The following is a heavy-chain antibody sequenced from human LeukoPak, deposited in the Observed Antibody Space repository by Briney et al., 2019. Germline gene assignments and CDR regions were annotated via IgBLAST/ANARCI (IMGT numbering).Heavy chain of an antibody. D-gene: IGHD1-20*01. CDR3: TTGRNNWNDFFKY. J-gene: IGHJ4*02. CDR2: ISDSGGST. Sequence: PGGSLRLSCAASGFTFSSYAMTWVRQAPGKGLEWVSGISDSGGSTYYADSVKGRFTISRDNSKNTLYLQMNSLETEDTAVYYCTTGRNNWNDFFKYWGQGTLVTVSS. CDR1: GFTFSSYA. V-gene: IGHV3-23*01.